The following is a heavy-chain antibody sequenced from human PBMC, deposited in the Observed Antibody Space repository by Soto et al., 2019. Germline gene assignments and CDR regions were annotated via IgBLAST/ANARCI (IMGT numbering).Heavy chain of an antibody. CDR1: GFTFDDYA. CDR2: ISWNSGSI. V-gene: IGHV3-9*01. D-gene: IGHD2-15*01. CDR3: AQGYCSGGSCFYLDY. J-gene: IGHJ4*02. Sequence: EVQLVESGGGLVQPGRSLRLSCAASGFTFDDYAMHWVRQAPGKGLEWVSGISWNSGSIGYADSVKGRFTISRDNAKNSLYLQMNSLRAEDTALYYCAQGYCSGGSCFYLDYWGQGTLVTVSS.